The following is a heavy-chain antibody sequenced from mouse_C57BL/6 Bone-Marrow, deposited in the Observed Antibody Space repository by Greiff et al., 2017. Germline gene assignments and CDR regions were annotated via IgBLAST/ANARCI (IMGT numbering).Heavy chain of an antibody. Sequence: EVQGVESGGGLVQPGGSLKLSCAASGFTFSDYGMAWVRQAPRKGPEWVAFISNLAYSIYYADTVTGRFTISRENAKNTLYLEMSSLRSEDTAMYYCARHGNYLDYWGQGTTLTVSS. V-gene: IGHV5-15*01. CDR2: ISNLAYSI. D-gene: IGHD1-1*02. CDR3: ARHGNYLDY. J-gene: IGHJ2*01. CDR1: GFTFSDYG.